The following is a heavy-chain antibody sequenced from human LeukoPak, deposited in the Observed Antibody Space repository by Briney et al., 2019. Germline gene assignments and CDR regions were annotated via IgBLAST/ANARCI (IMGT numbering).Heavy chain of an antibody. Sequence: GASVKVSCRVSGDTLSEISIHWVRQTPGKGLEWMGGLHPEDREVIYAQKFQGRVTMTEDSSTGTAYMDLRSLRSEDTAVYYCATAEQLVWGQGTLVTVSS. J-gene: IGHJ4*02. CDR2: LHPEDREV. D-gene: IGHD6-6*01. CDR3: ATAEQLV. V-gene: IGHV1-24*01. CDR1: GDTLSEIS.